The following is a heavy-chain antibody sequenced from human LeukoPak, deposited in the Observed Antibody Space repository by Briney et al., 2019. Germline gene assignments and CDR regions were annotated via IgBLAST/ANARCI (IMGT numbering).Heavy chain of an antibody. CDR3: TRGPTGRWLYYGMDV. J-gene: IGHJ6*02. CDR2: IRSKGYGGTT. D-gene: IGHD5-24*01. Sequence: GGSLRLSCITSGFTFGDHAMSWVRQAPGKGLDWVGFIRSKGYGGTTEYAASVKGRFTVSRDDSKSIAYLQMNSLKSEDTAVYYCTRGPTGRWLYYGMDVWGQGTTVIVSS. CDR1: GFTFGDHA. V-gene: IGHV3-49*04.